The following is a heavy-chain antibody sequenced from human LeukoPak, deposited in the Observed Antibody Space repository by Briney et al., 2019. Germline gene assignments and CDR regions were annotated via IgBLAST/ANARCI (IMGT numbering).Heavy chain of an antibody. Sequence: PSETLTLTCTVSGGSISSYYWSWIRQPPGKGLEWIGYIYYSGSTNYNPSLKSRVTISVDTSKNQFSLKLSSVTAADTAVYYCARVYYSSSYDYWYFDLWGRGTLVTVSS. CDR2: IYYSGST. J-gene: IGHJ2*01. CDR3: ARVYYSSSYDYWYFDL. D-gene: IGHD6-13*01. CDR1: GGSISSYY. V-gene: IGHV4-59*01.